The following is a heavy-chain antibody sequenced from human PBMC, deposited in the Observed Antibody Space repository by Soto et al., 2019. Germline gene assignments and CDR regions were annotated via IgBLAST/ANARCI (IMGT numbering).Heavy chain of an antibody. Sequence: QVQVVQSGAEVKKPGSSVKVSCTASGGTFSNYAISWVRQAPGHGLEWVGGIIRLTETPVYAQTVQGRLTSTADEITSAAYMDLSSLRAEDTAVYSCAIGTRNIFTCDFWGQGTLVTVSS. J-gene: IGHJ4*02. D-gene: IGHD1-1*01. CDR2: IIRLTETP. CDR3: AIGTRNIFTCDF. V-gene: IGHV1-69*01. CDR1: GGTFSNYA.